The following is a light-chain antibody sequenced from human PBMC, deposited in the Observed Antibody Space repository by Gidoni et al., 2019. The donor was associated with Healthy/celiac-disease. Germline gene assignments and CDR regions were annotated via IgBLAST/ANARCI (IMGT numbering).Light chain of an antibody. J-gene: IGKJ1*01. CDR3: EQYNSYPWT. Sequence: DIQMTLSPSTLSASLADRVTITCRASQSISSWLAWYQKKPGKAPKLLIYKAYSLESGVPSRFSGSGSGTEFTLTSSSQQPDDVATYYWEQYNSYPWTFGQGTKVEIK. CDR1: QSISSW. CDR2: KAY. V-gene: IGKV1-5*03.